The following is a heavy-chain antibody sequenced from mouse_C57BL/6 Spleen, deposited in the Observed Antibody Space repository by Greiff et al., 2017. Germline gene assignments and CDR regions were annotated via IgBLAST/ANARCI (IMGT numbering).Heavy chain of an antibody. V-gene: IGHV1-69*01. J-gene: IGHJ4*01. D-gene: IGHD1-1*02. Sequence: QVQLKQPGAELVMPGASVKLSCKASGYTFTSYWMHWVKQRPGQGLEWIGEIDPSDSDTNYNQKFKGKSTLTVDKSSSTAYMQLSSLTSEDSAVYYCARVGGYYAMDFWGQGTSVTVSS. CDR2: IDPSDSDT. CDR3: ARVGGYYAMDF. CDR1: GYTFTSYW.